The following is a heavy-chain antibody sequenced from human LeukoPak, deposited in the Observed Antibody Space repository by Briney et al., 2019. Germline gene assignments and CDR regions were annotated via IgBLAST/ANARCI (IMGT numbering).Heavy chain of an antibody. J-gene: IGHJ6*03. V-gene: IGHV4-38-2*02. CDR2: ICHSGST. CDR1: GYSITIGYY. CDR3: ARGGYYMDV. Sequence: PSETLSLTCTVSGYSITIGYYWGWIRQPPGMGLEWIGSICHSGSTYYSPSLKSRVTISVDTSKNQFSLKLSSVTAADAAVYYCARGGYYMDVWGKGTTVTVSS.